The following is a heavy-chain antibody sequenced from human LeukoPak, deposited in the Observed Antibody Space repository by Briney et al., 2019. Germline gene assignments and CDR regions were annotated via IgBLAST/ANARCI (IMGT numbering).Heavy chain of an antibody. CDR2: ISWDGGST. Sequence: PGGSLRLSCAASGFTFDDYAMHWVRQAPGKGLEWVSLISWDGGSTYYADSVKGRFTISRDNSKNSLYLQMNSLRAEDTALYYCAKDGANYYDSSGYYGPLDYWGQGTLVTVSS. CDR1: GFTFDDYA. V-gene: IGHV3-43D*04. D-gene: IGHD3-22*01. J-gene: IGHJ4*02. CDR3: AKDGANYYDSSGYYGPLDY.